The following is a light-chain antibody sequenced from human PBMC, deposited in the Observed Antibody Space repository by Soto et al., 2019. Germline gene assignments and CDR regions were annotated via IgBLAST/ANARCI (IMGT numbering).Light chain of an antibody. CDR1: SSDVGRYNY. V-gene: IGLV2-11*01. CDR3: CSYRSSSILV. Sequence: QSALTQPRSVSGSPGQSVTISCTGTSSDVGRYNYVSWYQQHPGKAPKVILYDVAERPSGVPNRFSGSKSGNTASLTISGLQADDEADYYCCSYRSSSILVFGTGTKLTVL. J-gene: IGLJ1*01. CDR2: DVA.